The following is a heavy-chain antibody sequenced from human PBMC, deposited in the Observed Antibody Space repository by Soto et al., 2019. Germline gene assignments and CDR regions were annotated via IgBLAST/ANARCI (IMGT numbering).Heavy chain of an antibody. J-gene: IGHJ4*02. CDR3: ARGGGIVDN. Sequence: EVQVVASGGDLVQPGGSLRLSCAASGFAFNNDWMTWVRQASGKGLEWVASIKEDGTNTYYADSVWGRFTLSRDNTKNSLYLQMNSLRAEDTAVYYCARGGGIVDNWGQGTRVTVSS. CDR1: GFAFNNDW. V-gene: IGHV3-7*01. CDR2: IKEDGTNT. D-gene: IGHD3-10*01.